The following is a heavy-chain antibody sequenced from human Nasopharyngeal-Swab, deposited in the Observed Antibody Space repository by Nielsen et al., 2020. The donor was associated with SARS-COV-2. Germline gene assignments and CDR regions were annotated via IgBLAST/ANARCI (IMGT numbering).Heavy chain of an antibody. CDR3: ARRRFRSGFYFVDF. CDR1: GDSMTSSW. D-gene: IGHD3-3*01. J-gene: IGHJ4*02. Sequence: SETLSLTCTVSGDSMTSSWWTWIRQSPGKGLEWIGYFYHTGNTYYNPPLQSRVTISVDTSKNQFSLELTSVTAADTAVYYCARRRFRSGFYFVDFWGQGTLVTVSS. V-gene: IGHV4-59*12. CDR2: FYHTGNT.